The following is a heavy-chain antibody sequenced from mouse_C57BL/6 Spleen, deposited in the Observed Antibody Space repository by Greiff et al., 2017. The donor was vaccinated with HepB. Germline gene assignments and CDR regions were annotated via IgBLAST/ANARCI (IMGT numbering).Heavy chain of an antibody. CDR1: GYSITSGYY. CDR2: ISYDGSN. CDR3: ASPYGSFDY. V-gene: IGHV3-6*01. J-gene: IGHJ2*01. D-gene: IGHD1-1*01. Sequence: EVQVVESGPGLVKPSQSLSLTCSVTGYSITSGYYWNWIRQFPGNKLEWMGYISYDGSNNYNPSLKNRISITRDTSKNQFFLKLNSVTTEDTATYYCASPYGSFDYWGQGITLTVSS.